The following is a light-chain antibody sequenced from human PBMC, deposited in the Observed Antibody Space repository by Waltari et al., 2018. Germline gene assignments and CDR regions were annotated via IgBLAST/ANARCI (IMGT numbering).Light chain of an antibody. CDR3: VLYMGSGIWV. J-gene: IGLJ3*02. V-gene: IGLV8-61*01. CDR1: PGSVSTGHN. Sequence: QPVVTQQPSFSVSPGGTVTPTCGLRPGSVSTGHNPTWHQPTPGQAPRTLIYSTNTRSSGVPDRFSGSILGNKAALTITGAQADDESDYYCVLYMGSGIWVFGGGTKLTVL. CDR2: STN.